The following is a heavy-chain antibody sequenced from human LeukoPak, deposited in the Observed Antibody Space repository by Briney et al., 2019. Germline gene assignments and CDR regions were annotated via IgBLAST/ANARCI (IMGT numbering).Heavy chain of an antibody. Sequence: GGSLRLSCAASGFTFSSYWMSWVRQAPGKGLEWVANVDQHGSAKYYVDSVKGRFTISRDNAKNSLYLQMNSLSAEDTAMYYCARERGSSGGNTNGYFDYWGQGALVTVSS. CDR2: VDQHGSAK. D-gene: IGHD4-23*01. CDR1: GFTFSSYW. V-gene: IGHV3-7*01. J-gene: IGHJ4*02. CDR3: ARERGSSGGNTNGYFDY.